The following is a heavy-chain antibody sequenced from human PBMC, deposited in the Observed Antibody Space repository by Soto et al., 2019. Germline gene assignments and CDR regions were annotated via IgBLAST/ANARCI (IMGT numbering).Heavy chain of an antibody. CDR3: AEDGGDCSGGNCYFFDY. CDR2: ISSSGNST. D-gene: IGHD2-15*01. V-gene: IGHV3-23*01. Sequence: EVQLLESGGGLVQPGGSLRLSCAASGFTFSSYAMTWVRQAPGKGLEWVSAISSSGNSTYYADFVKGRFTISRDNSKNPLYLQMNSLRADDTAVYYCAEDGGDCSGGNCYFFDYWGQGTLVTVSS. CDR1: GFTFSSYA. J-gene: IGHJ4*02.